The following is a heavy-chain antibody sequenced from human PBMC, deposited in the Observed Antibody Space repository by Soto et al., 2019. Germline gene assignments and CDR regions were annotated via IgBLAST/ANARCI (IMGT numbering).Heavy chain of an antibody. Sequence: SVKVSCTASGGTFSSYAISWVRQAPGQGLEWMGGIIPIFGTANYAQKFQGRVTITADESTSTAYMELSSLRSEDTAVYYCAKLHSSGYYYRVVDYWGQGTLVTVSS. CDR3: AKLHSSGYYYRVVDY. CDR1: GGTFSSYA. CDR2: IIPIFGTA. D-gene: IGHD3-22*01. J-gene: IGHJ4*02. V-gene: IGHV1-69*13.